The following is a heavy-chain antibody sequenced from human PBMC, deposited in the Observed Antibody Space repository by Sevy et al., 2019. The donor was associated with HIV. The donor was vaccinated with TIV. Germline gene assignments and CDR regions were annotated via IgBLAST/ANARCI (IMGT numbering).Heavy chain of an antibody. CDR1: GYTFTSYV. V-gene: IGHV7-4-1*02. D-gene: IGHD2-2*01. CDR3: ARGECSSSSCYYYYGMDV. Sequence: ASVKVSCKASGYTFTSYVMNWVRQAPGQGLEWMAWLNTNTGNPTYAQGFTGRFVFSSDTSVSTAYLQISSLKAEDTAVYYCARGECSSSSCYYYYGMDVWGQGATVTVSS. CDR2: LNTNTGNP. J-gene: IGHJ6*02.